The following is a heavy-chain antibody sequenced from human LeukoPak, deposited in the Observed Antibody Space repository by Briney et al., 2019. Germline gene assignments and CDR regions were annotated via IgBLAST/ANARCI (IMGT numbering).Heavy chain of an antibody. V-gene: IGHV3-30-3*01. CDR2: ITYDGSNK. CDR3: ARDLYSSGWLDY. Sequence: RRSLRLSCAASGFTFRSYAMHWVREAPRKGLEWVAVITYDGSNKYYADSVKGRFTISRDNSKNTLYLQMNSLRAEDTAVYYCARDLYSSGWLDYWGQGTLVTVSS. CDR1: GFTFRSYA. J-gene: IGHJ4*02. D-gene: IGHD6-19*01.